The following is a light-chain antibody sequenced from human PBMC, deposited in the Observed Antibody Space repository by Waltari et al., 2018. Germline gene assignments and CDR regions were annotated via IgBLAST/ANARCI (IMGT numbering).Light chain of an antibody. CDR2: DAS. V-gene: IGKV3-20*01. Sequence: EIVLTQSPGPLSLSPGERASLPCRASQSLSNNYVAWYQHKPGQAPRLLIFDASRRATGIPDRFSGSGSGTDFTLTISSLEPEDFAVYYCQKYGSTPRPFGGGTKVEIK. CDR1: QSLSNNY. J-gene: IGKJ4*01. CDR3: QKYGSTPRP.